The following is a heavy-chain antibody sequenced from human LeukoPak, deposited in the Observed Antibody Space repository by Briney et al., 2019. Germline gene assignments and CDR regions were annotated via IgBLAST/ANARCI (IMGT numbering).Heavy chain of an antibody. CDR1: GSSISGYH. D-gene: IGHD6-19*01. J-gene: IGHJ4*02. CDR3: ARLIAVTGSVGYFDT. CDR2: IYYSGTT. Sequence: SETLSLTCTVSGSSISGYHWNWIRQPPGMALEWIGYIYYSGTTNFNPPLTSRVTMSVHTSNYQFPLKLSSVTAADTAVYYCARLIAVTGSVGYFDTCGQATLVTLYS. V-gene: IGHV4-59*08.